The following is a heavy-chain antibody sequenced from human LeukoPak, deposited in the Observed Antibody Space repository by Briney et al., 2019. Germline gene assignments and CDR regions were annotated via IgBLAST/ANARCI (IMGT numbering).Heavy chain of an antibody. V-gene: IGHV3-30*04. CDR3: ATRGIAVAGGLDY. CDR1: GFTFSSYA. Sequence: GGSLRLSCAASGFTFSSYAMHWVRQAPGKGLEWVAVISYDGSNKYYADSVKGRFTISRDNSKNTLYLQMNSLRAEDTAVYYCATRGIAVAGGLDYWGQGTLVTVSS. CDR2: ISYDGSNK. J-gene: IGHJ4*02. D-gene: IGHD6-19*01.